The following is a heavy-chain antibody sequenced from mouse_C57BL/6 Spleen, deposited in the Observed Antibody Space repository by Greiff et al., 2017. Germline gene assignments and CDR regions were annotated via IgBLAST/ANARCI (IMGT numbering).Heavy chain of an antibody. J-gene: IGHJ3*01. D-gene: IGHD1-1*01. CDR2: IYPRSGNT. CDR3: ARKEDYGSSYVSAWFAY. Sequence: VQLQESGAELARPGASVKLSCTASGYTFTSYGISWVKQRTGQGLEWIGEIYPRSGNTYYNEKFKGKATLTADKSSSTAYMELRSLTSEDSAVYFCARKEDYGSSYVSAWFAYWGQGTLVTVSA. V-gene: IGHV1-81*01. CDR1: GYTFTSYG.